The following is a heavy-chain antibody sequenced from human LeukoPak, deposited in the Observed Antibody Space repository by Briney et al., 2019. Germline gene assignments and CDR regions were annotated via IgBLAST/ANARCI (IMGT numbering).Heavy chain of an antibody. V-gene: IGHV3-21*04. J-gene: IGHJ3*02. CDR2: ISSTSLDI. Sequence: PGGSLRLSCGAYGFSFSSYSMNWVRQVPGKGLEWVSSISSTSLDIYYADSVKGRFTISRDNAKNSLYLQMNSLSAEDTAIYYCARGGIEVVTGIPDIWGRGKMVTVSS. CDR1: GFSFSSYS. D-gene: IGHD2-21*02. CDR3: ARGGIEVVTGIPDI.